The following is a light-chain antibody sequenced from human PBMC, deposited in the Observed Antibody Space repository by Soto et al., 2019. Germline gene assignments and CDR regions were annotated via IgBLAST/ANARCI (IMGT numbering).Light chain of an antibody. V-gene: IGLV2-14*01. CDR2: DVS. CDR1: SKEVGGYNY. J-gene: IGLJ1*01. Sequence: SVLTQPAPVSGAPGQNITLSLPGTSKEVGGYNYVSWYQQHPGKAPNLMIYDVSNRPSGVSNRFSGSKSGNTASLTISGLQAEDEADYYCSSYTSSSTRVFGTGTKVTVL. CDR3: SSYTSSSTRV.